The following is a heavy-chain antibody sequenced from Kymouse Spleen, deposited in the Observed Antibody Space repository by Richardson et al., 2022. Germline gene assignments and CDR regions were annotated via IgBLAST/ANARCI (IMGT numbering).Heavy chain of an antibody. Sequence: QVQLQESGPGLVKPSQTLSLTCTVSGGSISSGGYYWSWIRQHPGKGLEWIGYIYYSGSTYYNPSLKSRVTISVDTSKNQFSLKLSSVTAADTAVYYCARRGSGSYGYYYGMDVWGQGTTVTVSS. D-gene: IGHD3-10*01. V-gene: IGHV4-31*03. CDR1: GGSISSGGYY. J-gene: IGHJ6*02. CDR3: ARRGSGSYGYYYGMDV. CDR2: IYYSGST.